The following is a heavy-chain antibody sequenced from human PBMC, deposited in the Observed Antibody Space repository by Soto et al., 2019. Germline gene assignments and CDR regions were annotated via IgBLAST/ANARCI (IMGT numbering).Heavy chain of an antibody. V-gene: IGHV4-39*01. CDR3: ASPGGWDWYFDL. CDR2: INYSGTT. D-gene: IGHD6-19*01. J-gene: IGHJ2*01. CDR1: GGSISSSSYY. Sequence: SETLSLTCTVSGGSISSSSYYWAWIRQPPGKGLEWIGSINYSGTTYYIASLKSRVTISIDTSKNQFSLRLNSVTAADTAVYYCASPGGWDWYFDLWGRGTLVTVSS.